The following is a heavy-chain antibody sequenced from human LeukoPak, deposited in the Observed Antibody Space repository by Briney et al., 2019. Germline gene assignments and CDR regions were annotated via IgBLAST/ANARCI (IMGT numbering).Heavy chain of an antibody. CDR3: ATGSATIGRWFVP. V-gene: IGHV1-69-2*01. D-gene: IGHD5-24*01. CDR1: GYTFIDYY. Sequence: ATVKISCKVSGYTFIDYYMHGVQQAPGKGLEWMGLVDPEDGETIYAEKFQGRVTITADTSTDTAYMELSSLRSEDTAVYYCATGSATIGRWFVPWGQGTLVTVSS. CDR2: VDPEDGET. J-gene: IGHJ5*02.